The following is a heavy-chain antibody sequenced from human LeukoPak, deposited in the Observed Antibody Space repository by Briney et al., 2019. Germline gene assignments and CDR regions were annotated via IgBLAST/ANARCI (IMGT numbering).Heavy chain of an antibody. CDR2: ITASGGNT. V-gene: IGHV3-23*01. Sequence: GGSLRLSCAASGFTFSSYAMGWVRQAPGKGLEWVSAITASGGNTYYADSVKGRSTISRDNSKNTLYLQVNSLRAEDTAVYYCAKGNGYSYGRYYFDYWGQGTLVTVSS. D-gene: IGHD5-18*01. CDR3: AKGNGYSYGRYYFDY. CDR1: GFTFSSYA. J-gene: IGHJ4*02.